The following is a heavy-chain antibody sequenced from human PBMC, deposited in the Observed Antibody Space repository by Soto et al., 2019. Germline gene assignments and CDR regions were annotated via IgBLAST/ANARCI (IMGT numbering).Heavy chain of an antibody. CDR1: GYTFTSYD. J-gene: IGHJ4*02. V-gene: IGHV1-8*01. CDR2: MNPNTGNS. D-gene: IGHD1-1*01. CDR3: ARRAETNGWNGFGADKYYFDF. Sequence: GASVKVSYKASGYTFTSYDIYWVRQATGQGLEWMGWMNPNTGNSGYAQKFQGRVTMTSDTPISTAHMELSSLRSEDTAVYYCARRAETNGWNGFGADKYYFDFWGQGTLVTVSS.